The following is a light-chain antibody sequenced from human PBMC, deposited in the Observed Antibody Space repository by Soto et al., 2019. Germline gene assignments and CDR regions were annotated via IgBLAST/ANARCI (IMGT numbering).Light chain of an antibody. CDR2: DVT. CDR1: SSDVGGYNY. Sequence: QSALTQPASVSGSPGQSITISCTGTSSDVGGYNYVSWYQQLPGIAPKLMIYDVTNRPSGVSNRFSGSKSGNTASLTISALQAEDEADYYCSSYTSSGTHVVFGGGTKLTVL. J-gene: IGLJ2*01. CDR3: SSYTSSGTHVV. V-gene: IGLV2-14*01.